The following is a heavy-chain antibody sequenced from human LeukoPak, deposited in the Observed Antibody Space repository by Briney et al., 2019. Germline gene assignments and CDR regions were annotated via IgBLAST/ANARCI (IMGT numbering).Heavy chain of an antibody. V-gene: IGHV3-7*01. CDR2: IKEDGGEK. CDR3: ASHLNAFDI. CDR1: GFTFSSYW. J-gene: IGHJ3*02. Sequence: GGSLRLSCAASGFTFSSYWMNWVRQAPGKGLEWVANIKEDGGEKYYVDSVKGRFTISRDNAKNSLYLQMNSLRAEDTAVYYCASHLNAFDIWGQGTMVTVSS.